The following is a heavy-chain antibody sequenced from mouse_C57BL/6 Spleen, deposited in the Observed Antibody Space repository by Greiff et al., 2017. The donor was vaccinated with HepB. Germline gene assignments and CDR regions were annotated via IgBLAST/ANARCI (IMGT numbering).Heavy chain of an antibody. CDR2: IRNKANGYTT. D-gene: IGHD1-1*01. Sequence: EVNLVESGGGLVQPGGSLSLSCAASGFTFTDYYMSWVRQPPGKALEWLGFIRNKANGYTTEYSASVKGRFTISRDNSQSILYLQMNALRAEDSATYYCASLYGSSSYYFDYWGQGTTLTVSS. J-gene: IGHJ2*01. CDR3: ASLYGSSSYYFDY. V-gene: IGHV7-3*01. CDR1: GFTFTDYY.